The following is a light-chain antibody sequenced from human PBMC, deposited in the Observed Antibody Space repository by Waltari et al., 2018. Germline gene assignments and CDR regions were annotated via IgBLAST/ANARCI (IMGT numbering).Light chain of an antibody. CDR3: QQYYSTPWT. Sequence: DIVMTQSPDSLAVSLGERATINCKSSQSVLYSSNNKNYLAWYQQKQGQTPKLLIYWASTRESGVPDRFSGSGSGTDFTLTISSLQAEDVAVYYCQQYYSTPWTFGQGTKVEIK. CDR2: WAS. CDR1: QSVLYSSNNKNY. J-gene: IGKJ1*01. V-gene: IGKV4-1*01.